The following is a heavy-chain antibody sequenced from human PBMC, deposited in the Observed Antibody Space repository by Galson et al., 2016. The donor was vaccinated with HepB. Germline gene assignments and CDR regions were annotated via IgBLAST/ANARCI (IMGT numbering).Heavy chain of an antibody. D-gene: IGHD3-10*01. J-gene: IGHJ3*01. CDR3: ARTYHYGSGSYIPYF. V-gene: IGHV3-33*01. Sequence: SLRLSCAASGFTFRSYGMHWVRQVPGKGLEWVAVIWYDGRHKFYVDSVKGRFTISRDNSKNTLFLQMNSLRAEDTAVYYCARTYHYGSGSYIPYFWGQGTRVTVST. CDR2: IWYDGRHK. CDR1: GFTFRSYG.